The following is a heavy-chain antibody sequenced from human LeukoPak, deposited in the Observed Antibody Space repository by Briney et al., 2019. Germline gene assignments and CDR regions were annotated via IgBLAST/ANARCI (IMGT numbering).Heavy chain of an antibody. V-gene: IGHV5-51*01. CDR1: GYSFTSYW. CDR3: ARLAGPRIVVVPAAGMFGGMDV. D-gene: IGHD2-2*01. J-gene: IGHJ6*02. Sequence: GESLKISCKGSGYSFTSYWIGWVRQMPGKGLEWMGIIYPGDSDTRYSPSFQGQVTISADKSISTAYLQWSSLKASDTAMYYCARLAGPRIVVVPAAGMFGGMDVWGQGTTVTVSS. CDR2: IYPGDSDT.